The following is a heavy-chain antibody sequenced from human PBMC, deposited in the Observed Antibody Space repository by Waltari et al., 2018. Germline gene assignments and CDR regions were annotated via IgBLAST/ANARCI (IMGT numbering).Heavy chain of an antibody. CDR3: ARGPTVTWYYGMDV. Sequence: VQLQESGPGLVKPSETLSLTCTVSGGSISSHYWSWIRQPPGKGLEWIGYIYYSGSTNYNPSLKSRVTISVDTSKNQFSLKLSSVTAADTAVYYCARGPTVTWYYGMDVWGQGTTVTVSS. V-gene: IGHV4-59*11. CDR1: GGSISSHY. D-gene: IGHD4-17*01. CDR2: IYYSGST. J-gene: IGHJ6*02.